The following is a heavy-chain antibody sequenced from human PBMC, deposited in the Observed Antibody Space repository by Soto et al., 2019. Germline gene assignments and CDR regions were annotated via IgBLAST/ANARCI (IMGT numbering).Heavy chain of an antibody. Sequence: SETLSLTCTVSGGSISSYYWSWIRQPPGKGLEWIGYIYYSGSTNYNPSLKSRVTISVDTSKNQFSLKLSSVTAADTAVYYCARSPGYSSSYYYYGMDVWGLGTTVTVSS. CDR1: GGSISSYY. CDR3: ARSPGYSSSYYYYGMDV. V-gene: IGHV4-59*01. J-gene: IGHJ6*02. CDR2: IYYSGST. D-gene: IGHD6-13*01.